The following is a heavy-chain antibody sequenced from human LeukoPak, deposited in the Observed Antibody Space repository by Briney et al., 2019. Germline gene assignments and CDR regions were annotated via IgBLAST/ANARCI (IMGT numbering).Heavy chain of an antibody. V-gene: IGHV3-48*04. CDR2: ISSSSTTI. Sequence: PGGSLRLSCAASGFTFSSYNMDWVRQAPGKGLEWVSYISSSSTTIYYADSVKGRFTISRDNAENSLDLQMNSLRAEDTAVYYCARGRPSDYWGQGTLVTVSS. CDR3: ARGRPSDY. J-gene: IGHJ4*02. CDR1: GFTFSSYN.